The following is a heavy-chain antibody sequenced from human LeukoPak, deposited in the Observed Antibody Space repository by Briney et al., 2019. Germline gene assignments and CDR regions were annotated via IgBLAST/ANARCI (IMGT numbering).Heavy chain of an antibody. Sequence: PGGSLRLSCAASGFTFSSYAMSWVRQAPGKGLEWVLAISGSGGSTYYADSVKGRFTISRDNSKNTLYLQMNSLRAEDTAVYYCARERWGIAAAGTLRSAFDIWGQGTMVTVSS. V-gene: IGHV3-23*01. J-gene: IGHJ3*02. D-gene: IGHD6-13*01. CDR1: GFTFSSYA. CDR2: ISGSGGST. CDR3: ARERWGIAAAGTLRSAFDI.